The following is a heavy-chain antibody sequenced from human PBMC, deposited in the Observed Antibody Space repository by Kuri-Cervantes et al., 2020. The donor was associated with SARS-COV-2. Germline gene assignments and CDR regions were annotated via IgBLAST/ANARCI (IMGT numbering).Heavy chain of an antibody. CDR1: GGSISSYY. CDR3: ARRFGDYGQFDY. V-gene: IGHV4-59*01. Sequence: GSLRLSCSVSGGSISSYYWSWIRQPPGKGLEWIGNIYFTGNTNYNPALGSRVTISIDTPKNQFSLMLGSLTAADTAVYYCARRFGDYGQFDYRGQGTLVSLL. J-gene: IGHJ4*02. CDR2: IYFTGNT. D-gene: IGHD2-21*01.